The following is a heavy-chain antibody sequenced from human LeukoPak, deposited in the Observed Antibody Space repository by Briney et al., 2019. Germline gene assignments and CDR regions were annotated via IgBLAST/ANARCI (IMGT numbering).Heavy chain of an antibody. CDR3: ARRGDAFNFDY. V-gene: IGHV5-51*01. D-gene: IGHD5-24*01. Sequence: GESLKISCKGSGYSFTNYWIAWARQMPGKGLEWMGIVYPADSDTRYSPSFQVQVTISADKSISTAYLQWSSLKASDTAIYYCARRGDAFNFDYWGQGTLVSVSS. J-gene: IGHJ4*02. CDR1: GYSFTNYW. CDR2: VYPADSDT.